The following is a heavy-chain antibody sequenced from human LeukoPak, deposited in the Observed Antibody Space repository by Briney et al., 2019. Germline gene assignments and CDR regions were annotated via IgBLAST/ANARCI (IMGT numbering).Heavy chain of an antibody. Sequence: SSETLSLTCTVSGGSISSSSYYWGWIRQPPGKGLEWIGSIYYSGSTYYNPSLKSRVTISVDTSKNQFSLKLSSVTAADTAVYYCARVPRGDSSIDYWGQGTLVTVSS. CDR2: IYYSGST. CDR1: GGSISSSSYY. V-gene: IGHV4-39*01. CDR3: ARVPRGDSSIDY. J-gene: IGHJ4*02. D-gene: IGHD6-13*01.